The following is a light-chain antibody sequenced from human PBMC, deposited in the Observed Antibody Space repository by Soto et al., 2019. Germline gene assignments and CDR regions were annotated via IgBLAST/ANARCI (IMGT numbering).Light chain of an antibody. CDR1: QSVSSN. J-gene: IGKJ1*01. CDR3: QQYNNWPWT. Sequence: EIVMTQSPASLSVSPGERATLSCRASQSVSSNLAWYQQKPGQGPRLLIYGASTRATDIPARFSGSGSGTEFTLTISSLQSEDFSIYYCQQYNNWPWTFGQGTKVEIK. V-gene: IGKV3-15*01. CDR2: GAS.